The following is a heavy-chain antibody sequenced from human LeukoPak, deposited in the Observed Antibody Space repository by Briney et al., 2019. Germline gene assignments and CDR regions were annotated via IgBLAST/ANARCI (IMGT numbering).Heavy chain of an antibody. V-gene: IGHV3-23*01. Sequence: GGSLRLSCAASGFPFNSYAMYWVRRAPGKGLEWVSGIFGSGGSAHYADSVKGRFTISRDNSKNTVYLQMDSLRVEDTAVYYCGKTTTGYSSGRYPGWPVDYWGQGTLVTVSS. CDR3: GKTTTGYSSGRYPGWPVDY. D-gene: IGHD6-19*01. CDR1: GFPFNSYA. CDR2: IFGSGGSA. J-gene: IGHJ4*02.